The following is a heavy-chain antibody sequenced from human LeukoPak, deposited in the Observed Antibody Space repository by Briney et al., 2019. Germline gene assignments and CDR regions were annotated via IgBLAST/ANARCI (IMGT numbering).Heavy chain of an antibody. D-gene: IGHD2-2*01. CDR3: AREVPAAETYYYGMDV. J-gene: IGHJ6*04. CDR2: IYYSGST. CDR1: GGSISSGDYY. Sequence: PSQTLSLTCTVSGGSISSGDYYWSWIRQPPGKGLEWIGYIYYSGSTYYNPSLKSRATISVDVSKNQFSLKLSSVTAADTAVYYCAREVPAAETYYYGMDVWGKGTTVTVSS. V-gene: IGHV4-30-4*01.